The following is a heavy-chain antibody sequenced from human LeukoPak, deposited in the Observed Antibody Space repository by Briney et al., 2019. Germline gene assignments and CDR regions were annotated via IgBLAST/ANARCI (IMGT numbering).Heavy chain of an antibody. CDR3: AKLSDFWSGYHDY. D-gene: IGHD3-3*01. CDR2: INPNSGGT. Sequence: ASVKVSCKASGDTFTGYYMHWVGQAPGQGLEWRGWINPNSGGTNYAQKFQCRVTMTRDTSISTAYMELSRLRSDHTAVYYCAKLSDFWSGYHDYWGQGTLVTVSS. J-gene: IGHJ4*02. CDR1: GDTFTGYY. V-gene: IGHV1-2*02.